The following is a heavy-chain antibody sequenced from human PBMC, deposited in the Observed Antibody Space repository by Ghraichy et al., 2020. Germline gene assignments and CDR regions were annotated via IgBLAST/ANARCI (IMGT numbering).Heavy chain of an antibody. CDR2: ISSSSSYI. V-gene: IGHV3-21*01. CDR3: ARDIAARLSYYYGMDV. D-gene: IGHD6-6*01. J-gene: IGHJ6*02. Sequence: GGSLRLSCAASGFTFSSYSMNWVRQAPGKGLEWVSSISSSSSYIYYADSVKGRFTISRDNAKNSLYLQMNSLRAEDTAVYYCARDIAARLSYYYGMDVWGQGTTVTVSS. CDR1: GFTFSSYS.